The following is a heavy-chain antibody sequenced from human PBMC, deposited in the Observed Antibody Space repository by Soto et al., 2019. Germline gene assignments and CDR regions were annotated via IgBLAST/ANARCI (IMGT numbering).Heavy chain of an antibody. CDR2: IIPIFGTA. V-gene: IGHV1-69*05. CDR1: GGTFSSYA. D-gene: IGHD5-12*01. J-gene: IGHJ4*02. CDR3: ASWVATTPAYYFDY. Sequence: EASVKVSCKASGGTFSSYAISWVRQAPGQGLEWMGGIIPIFGTANYAQKFQGRVTITTDTSTSTAYMELSSLRSEDTAVYYCASWVATTPAYYFDYWGQGTLVTVSS.